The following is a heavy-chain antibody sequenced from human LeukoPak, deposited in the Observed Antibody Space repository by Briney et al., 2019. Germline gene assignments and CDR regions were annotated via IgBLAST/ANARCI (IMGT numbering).Heavy chain of an antibody. CDR2: ISSSGRTI. V-gene: IGHV3-48*03. CDR1: GFTFSSYE. D-gene: IGHD3-10*02. CDR3: AELGITMIGGV. Sequence: GGSLRLSCAASGFTFSSYEMNWVRQAPGKGLEGVSYISSSGRTIYYADSGKGRFTISRDNAKDSLYLQMNSRRAEDTAVYYCAELGITMIGGVWGKGTTVTISS. J-gene: IGHJ6*04.